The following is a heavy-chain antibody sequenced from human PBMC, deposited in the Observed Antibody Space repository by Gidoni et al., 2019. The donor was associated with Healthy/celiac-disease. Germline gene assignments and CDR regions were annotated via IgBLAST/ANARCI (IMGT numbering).Heavy chain of an antibody. J-gene: IGHJ4*02. D-gene: IGHD3-3*01. CDR3: ARASDFWSGYFKYYFDY. Sequence: QVQLQQWGAGLLKPSETLSLTCAVYGGSFSGYYWSWIRQPPGKGLEWIGEINHSGSTNYNPSLKSRVTISVDTSKNQFSLKLSSVTAADTAVYYCARASDFWSGYFKYYFDYWGQGTLVTVSS. CDR2: INHSGST. V-gene: IGHV4-34*01. CDR1: GGSFSGYY.